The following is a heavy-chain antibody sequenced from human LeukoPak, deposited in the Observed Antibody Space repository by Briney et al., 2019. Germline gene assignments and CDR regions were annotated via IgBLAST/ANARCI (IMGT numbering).Heavy chain of an antibody. CDR2: INPNTGGT. J-gene: IGHJ4*02. CDR3: ARWGDSSGYYR. D-gene: IGHD6-19*01. V-gene: IGHV1-2*02. CDR1: GYTFIGYY. Sequence: ASVKVSCEASGYTFIGYYLHWVRQAPGQGLEWMGCINPNTGGTKYAQKFQGRVTMTRDTSITTAYMELSSLRSDDTAVYYCARWGDSSGYYRWGQGTLVTVSS.